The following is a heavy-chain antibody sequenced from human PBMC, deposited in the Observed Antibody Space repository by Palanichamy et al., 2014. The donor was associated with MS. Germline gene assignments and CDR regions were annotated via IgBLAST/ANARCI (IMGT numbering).Heavy chain of an antibody. D-gene: IGHD5-18*01. V-gene: IGHV3-7*01. CDR1: GFTFSSYW. J-gene: IGHJ4*02. CDR2: IKQDGSEK. CDR3: ARDKGDTAMVTDY. Sequence: VEVWGGLVQPGGSLRLSCAASGFTFSSYWMSWVRQAPGKGLEWVANIKQDGSEKYYVDSVKGRFTISRDNAKNSLYLQMNSLRAEDTAVYYCARDKGDTAMVTDYWGQGTLVTVSS.